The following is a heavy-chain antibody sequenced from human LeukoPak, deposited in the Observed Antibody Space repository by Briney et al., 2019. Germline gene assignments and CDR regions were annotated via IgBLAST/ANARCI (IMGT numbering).Heavy chain of an antibody. Sequence: GGSLRLSCAASGFTFSSSWMNWVRQAPGKGLVWVSRINTDGSSANYADSVKGRFTISRDNAKNTLYLQMNSLKNEDTAVYYCAKDPLFQATQVWFGPWGQGTLVTVSS. J-gene: IGHJ5*02. CDR2: INTDGSSA. V-gene: IGHV3-74*01. D-gene: IGHD3-10*01. CDR3: AKDPLFQATQVWFGP. CDR1: GFTFSSSW.